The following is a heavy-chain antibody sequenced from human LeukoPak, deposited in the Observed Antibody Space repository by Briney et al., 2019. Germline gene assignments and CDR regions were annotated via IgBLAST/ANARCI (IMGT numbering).Heavy chain of an antibody. CDR2: INHSGST. Sequence: KPSETLSLTCAVYGGSFSGYYWSWIRQPPGKGLEWIGEINHSGSTNYNPSLKSRVTISVDTSENQFSLKLSSVTAADTAVYYCARVDRYSSGWYRVDYWGQGTLVTVSS. CDR1: GGSFSGYY. V-gene: IGHV4-34*01. CDR3: ARVDRYSSGWYRVDY. D-gene: IGHD6-19*01. J-gene: IGHJ4*02.